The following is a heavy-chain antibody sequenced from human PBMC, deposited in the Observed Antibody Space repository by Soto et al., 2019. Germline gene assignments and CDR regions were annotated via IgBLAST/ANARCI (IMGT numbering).Heavy chain of an antibody. V-gene: IGHV3-33*01. CDR2: IWYDGSNK. D-gene: IGHD6-13*01. Sequence: GGSLRLSCAASGFTFSIYGMHWVRQAPGKGLEWVAVIWYDGSNKYYADSVKGRFTISRDNSKNTLYLQMNSLRAEDTAVYYCARCEDNIEAAGQENWFDPWGQGTLVTVSS. CDR3: ARCEDNIEAAGQENWFDP. J-gene: IGHJ5*02. CDR1: GFTFSIYG.